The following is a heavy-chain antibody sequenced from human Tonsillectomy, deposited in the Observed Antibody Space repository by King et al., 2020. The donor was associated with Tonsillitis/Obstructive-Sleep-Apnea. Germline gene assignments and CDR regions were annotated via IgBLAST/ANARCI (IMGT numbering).Heavy chain of an antibody. CDR1: GYKFTNFW. J-gene: IGHJ4*02. D-gene: IGHD2/OR15-2a*01. Sequence: QLVQSGAEVKKPGASLKISCKVSGYKFTNFWIGWVRQMPGKGLEWMGIIYPGDSDTRYSPSFQGQVTISVDKSIGTAYLQWSGLKASDTATYYCARQVAGFYFLDHWGQGTLVTVSS. CDR2: IYPGDSDT. CDR3: ARQVAGFYFLDH. V-gene: IGHV5-51*01.